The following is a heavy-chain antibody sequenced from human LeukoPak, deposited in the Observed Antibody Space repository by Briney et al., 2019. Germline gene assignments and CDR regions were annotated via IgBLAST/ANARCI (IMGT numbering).Heavy chain of an antibody. V-gene: IGHV4-39*07. CDR2: IYYSGTT. CDR1: GDSISSSTYY. Sequence: PSETLSLTCTVSGDSISSSTYYWGWIRQPPGKGLEWIGTIYYSGTTYYNPSLKSRVTVSVDTSKNQFSLKLSSVTAADTAVFYCARGDGYTYFDYWGQGTLVTVSS. CDR3: ARGDGYTYFDY. D-gene: IGHD5-24*01. J-gene: IGHJ4*02.